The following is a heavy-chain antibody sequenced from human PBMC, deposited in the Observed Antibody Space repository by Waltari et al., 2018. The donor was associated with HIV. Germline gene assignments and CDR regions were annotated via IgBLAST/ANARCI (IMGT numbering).Heavy chain of an antibody. CDR2: RAPSVERK. V-gene: IGHV1-69*02. CDR3: LLGSHYYDTTSHYEV. CDR1: GGSFGAHQ. D-gene: IGHD3-22*01. J-gene: IGHJ4*02. Sequence: QVQLVQSGPEWKRPGSSVKVSCTPSGGSFGAHQINWVRQAPGQGLEWLAARAPSVERKFSSQKLSGRVTLTADKSTTTAFMDLAGLTADDTGNYYCLLGSHYYDTTSHYEVWGPGTLVVVS.